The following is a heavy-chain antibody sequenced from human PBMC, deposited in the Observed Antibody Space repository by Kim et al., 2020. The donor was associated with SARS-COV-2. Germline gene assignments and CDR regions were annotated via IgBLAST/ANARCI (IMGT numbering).Heavy chain of an antibody. CDR2: IISSSSYI. V-gene: IGHV3-21*01. Sequence: GGSLRLSCAASGFTFSSYSMNWVRQAPGKGLEWVSSIISSSSYIYYADSVKGRFTISRDNAKNSLYLQMNSLRAEDTAVYYCARDGVVAATSHYYYGMDVWGQGTTVTVSS. CDR3: ARDGVVAATSHYYYGMDV. J-gene: IGHJ6*02. CDR1: GFTFSSYS. D-gene: IGHD2-15*01.